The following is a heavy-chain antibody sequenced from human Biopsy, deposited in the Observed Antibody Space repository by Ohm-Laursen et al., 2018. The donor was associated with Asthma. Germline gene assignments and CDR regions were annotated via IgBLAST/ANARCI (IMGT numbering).Heavy chain of an antibody. J-gene: IGHJ4*02. CDR2: IYSGGGT. CDR3: AKDVFPGWELRRGPDY. D-gene: IGHD1-26*01. V-gene: IGHV3-53*01. Sequence: SLRLSCAASGFTVSTNGMSWVRQPPGKGLEWVSVIYSGGGTYYADSVQGRVTISRDNSKNTLSLQMNSLGAEDTAVYYCAKDVFPGWELRRGPDYWGQGTLVTVSS. CDR1: GFTVSTNG.